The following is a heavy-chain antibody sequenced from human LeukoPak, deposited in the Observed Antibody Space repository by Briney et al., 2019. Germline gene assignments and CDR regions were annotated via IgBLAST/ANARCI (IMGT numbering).Heavy chain of an antibody. D-gene: IGHD4-17*01. Sequence: GGSLRLSCAASGFTFSNYAMSWVRQAPGKGLEWVSGISGSGGFTYYADSVKGRFTISRDNSKNMLYLQMNSLRAEDTAVYYCAKSSTTVTTWFDYWGQGTLVTVSS. CDR2: ISGSGGFT. J-gene: IGHJ4*02. V-gene: IGHV3-23*01. CDR3: AKSSTTVTTWFDY. CDR1: GFTFSNYA.